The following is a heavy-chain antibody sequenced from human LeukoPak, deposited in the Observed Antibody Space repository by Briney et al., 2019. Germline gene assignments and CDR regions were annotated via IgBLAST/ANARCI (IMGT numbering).Heavy chain of an antibody. D-gene: IGHD5-12*01. V-gene: IGHV4-59*01. CDR2: IYYSGST. Sequence: SETLSLTCTVSGGSISSYYWSWTRQPPGKGLEWIGYIYYSGSTNYNPSLKSRVTISVDTSKNQFSLKLSSVTAADTAAYYCAGYIVATKGWFDPWGQGTLVTVSS. J-gene: IGHJ5*02. CDR1: GGSISSYY. CDR3: AGYIVATKGWFDP.